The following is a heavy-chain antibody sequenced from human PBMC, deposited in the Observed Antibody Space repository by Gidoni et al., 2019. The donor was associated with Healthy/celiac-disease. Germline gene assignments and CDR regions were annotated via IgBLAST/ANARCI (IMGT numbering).Heavy chain of an antibody. D-gene: IGHD6-13*01. Sequence: QVQLVESGGGVVQPGRSLRLSCAASGFTFSSYAMHWVRQAPGKGLEWVAVISYDGSNKYYADSVKGRFTISRDNSKNTLYLQMNSLRAEDTAVYYCARDFSRGSSWGQGTLVTVSS. V-gene: IGHV3-30-3*01. CDR3: ARDFSRGSS. CDR2: ISYDGSNK. CDR1: GFTFSSYA. J-gene: IGHJ4*02.